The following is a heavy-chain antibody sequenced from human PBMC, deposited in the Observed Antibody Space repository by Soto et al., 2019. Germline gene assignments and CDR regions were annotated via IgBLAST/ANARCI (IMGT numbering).Heavy chain of an antibody. J-gene: IGHJ3*02. V-gene: IGHV3-64*01. CDR3: AKGLGYAFDI. Sequence: GGSLRLSCAASGFTFSSYAMHWVRQAPGKGLEYVSAISSNGGSTYYANSVKGRFTISRDNSKNTLYLQMGSLRAEDVAVYYFAKGLGYAFDIWGQGTMVTVSS. CDR1: GFTFSSYA. CDR2: ISSNGGST. D-gene: IGHD5-12*01.